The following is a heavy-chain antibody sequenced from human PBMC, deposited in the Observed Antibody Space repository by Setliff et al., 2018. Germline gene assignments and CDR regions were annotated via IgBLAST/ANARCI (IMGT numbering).Heavy chain of an antibody. D-gene: IGHD3-10*01. CDR2: IYYSGST. J-gene: IGHJ4*02. V-gene: IGHV4-39*07. CDR1: GGSISSHY. CDR3: ARDGRFGGHTQDPDY. Sequence: SETLSLTCTVSGGSISSHYWSWIRQPPGKGLEWIGSIYYSGSTYYNPSLKRRVTISVDTSTTQFSLQLRSVTAADTAVYFCARDGRFGGHTQDPDYWGQGTLVTVSS.